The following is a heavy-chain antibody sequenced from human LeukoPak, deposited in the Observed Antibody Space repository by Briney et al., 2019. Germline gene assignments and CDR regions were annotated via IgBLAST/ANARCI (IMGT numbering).Heavy chain of an antibody. CDR2: IYSGGST. V-gene: IGHV3-53*01. Sequence: PSETLSLTCTVSGGSISSYYWSWIRQPPGKGLEWVSVIYSGGSTYYADTVKGRFTISRDNSKNTLYLQMNSLRAEDTAVYYCARSAGGHYDILTGYYFDAFDIWGQGTMVTVSS. CDR3: ARSAGGHYDILTGYYFDAFDI. J-gene: IGHJ3*02. D-gene: IGHD3-9*01. CDR1: GGSISSYY.